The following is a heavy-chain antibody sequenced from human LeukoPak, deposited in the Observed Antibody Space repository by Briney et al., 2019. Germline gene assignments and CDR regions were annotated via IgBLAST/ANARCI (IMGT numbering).Heavy chain of an antibody. CDR3: AREGYSPRDGYNFNFDY. Sequence: SQTLSLTCAISGDSVSSNSAGWNWIRQSPSRGLEWLGRTYYRSRWFNDYAVTVKSRITINPDTSKNQFSLQLNSVTPEDTAVYYCAREGYSPRDGYNFNFDYWGQGTLVTVSS. V-gene: IGHV6-1*01. D-gene: IGHD5-24*01. J-gene: IGHJ4*02. CDR2: TYYRSRWFN. CDR1: GDSVSSNSAG.